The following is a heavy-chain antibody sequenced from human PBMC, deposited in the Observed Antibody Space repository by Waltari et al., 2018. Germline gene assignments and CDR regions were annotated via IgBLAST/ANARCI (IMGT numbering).Heavy chain of an antibody. CDR3: ARRSRYYDSSGYYYGTPDAF. Sequence: QVQLQESGPGLVKPSETLSLTCAVSGYSISSGYYWGWIRQPPGKGLEWIGSIYHSGSTYYNPSLKSRVTISVDTSKNQFSLKLSSVTAADTAVYYCARRSRYYDSSGYYYGTPDAF. J-gene: IGHJ3*01. D-gene: IGHD3-22*01. CDR2: IYHSGST. V-gene: IGHV4-38-2*01. CDR1: GYSISSGYY.